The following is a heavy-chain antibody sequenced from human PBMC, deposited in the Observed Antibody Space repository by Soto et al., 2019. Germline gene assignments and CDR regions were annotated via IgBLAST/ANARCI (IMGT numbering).Heavy chain of an antibody. J-gene: IGHJ3*02. V-gene: IGHV3-23*01. Sequence: EVQLLESGGGLVQPGGSLRLSCAASGFTFSSYAMSWVRQAPGKGLEWDSAITASGDTTYYADSVKGRFTISRDNSKSKMYLQMNSLRAEDTGVDYCAKVRSLTDCTRTSCLGAFDTWGQGTMVTVSS. D-gene: IGHD2-2*01. CDR3: AKVRSLTDCTRTSCLGAFDT. CDR2: ITASGDTT. CDR1: GFTFSSYA.